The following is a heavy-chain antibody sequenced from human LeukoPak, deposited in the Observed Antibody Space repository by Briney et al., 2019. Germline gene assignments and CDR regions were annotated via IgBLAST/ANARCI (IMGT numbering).Heavy chain of an antibody. CDR3: ARDRAYKAFDY. J-gene: IGHJ4*02. Sequence: GGSLRLSCSAPGFTFITSWMNWVRQAPGKGLEWVASITPNGSEKYYVDSVRGRFTISRDDDKNSVYLQMNSLRAEDTVVYYCARDRAYKAFDYWGQGNLVSVSS. V-gene: IGHV3-7*01. CDR1: GFTFITSW. CDR2: ITPNGSEK. D-gene: IGHD5-24*01.